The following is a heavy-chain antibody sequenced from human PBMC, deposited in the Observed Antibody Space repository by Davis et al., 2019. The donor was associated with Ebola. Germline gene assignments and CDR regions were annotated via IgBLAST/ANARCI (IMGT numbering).Heavy chain of an antibody. J-gene: IGHJ6*02. CDR1: GGSISSYY. CDR2: IYYSGST. CDR3: ARASGHYYYGMDV. D-gene: IGHD2-15*01. V-gene: IGHV4-59*01. Sequence: PSETLSLTCTVSGGSISSYYWSWIRQPPGKGLEWIGYIYYSGSTNYNPSLKSRVTISVDTSKNQFSLKLSSVTAADTAVYYCARASGHYYYGMDVWGQGTTVTVSS.